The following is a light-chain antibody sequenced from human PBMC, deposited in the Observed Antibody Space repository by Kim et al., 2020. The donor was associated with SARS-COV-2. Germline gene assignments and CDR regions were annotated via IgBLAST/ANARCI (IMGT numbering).Light chain of an antibody. Sequence: ASVGDRVTISCRASQDINYYLAWYQHKPGKAPKLLIYSASVLQVGVPSRFSGSGSGTDFTLTISNLQPEDVATYYCQRYYSAPWTFGQGTKVDIK. CDR2: SAS. V-gene: IGKV1-27*01. CDR1: QDINYY. J-gene: IGKJ1*01. CDR3: QRYYSAPWT.